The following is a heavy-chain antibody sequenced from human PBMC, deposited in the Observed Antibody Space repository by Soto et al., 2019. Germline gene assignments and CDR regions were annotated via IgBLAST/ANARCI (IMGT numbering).Heavy chain of an antibody. CDR3: ARILARSSSVYPLRYYYYGMDV. V-gene: IGHV2-70*01. J-gene: IGHJ6*02. CDR2: IDWDDDK. CDR1: GFSLSTSGMC. D-gene: IGHD6-6*01. Sequence: SGPTLVNSTQTLTLTCTFSGFSLSTSGMCVSWIRQPPGKALEWLALIDWDDDKYYSTSLKTRLTISKDTSQNQVVLTMTNMDPVDTATYYCARILARSSSVYPLRYYYYGMDVWGQVTTLTVSS.